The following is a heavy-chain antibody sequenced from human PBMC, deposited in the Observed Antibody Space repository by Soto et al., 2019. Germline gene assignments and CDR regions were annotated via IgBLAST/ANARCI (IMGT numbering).Heavy chain of an antibody. Sequence: SQTLSLTCAISGDSVSSNTASWSWIRQSPSRGLEWLGRTYFRSKWYNDCAVSVKSRIIINPDTSNNQFSLQLNSVTPEDTAVYFCAKGDDLGPKTGYAFDPWGQGIMVTVSS. D-gene: IGHD5-12*01. J-gene: IGHJ5*02. CDR3: AKGDDLGPKTGYAFDP. CDR2: TYFRSKWYN. CDR1: GDSVSSNTAS. V-gene: IGHV6-1*01.